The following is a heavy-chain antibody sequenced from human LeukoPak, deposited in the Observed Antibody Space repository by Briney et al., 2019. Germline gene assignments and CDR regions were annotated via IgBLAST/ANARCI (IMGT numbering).Heavy chain of an antibody. CDR3: ASLIAGRPFDP. CDR2: IYYSGSA. V-gene: IGHV4-39*01. Sequence: MPSETLSLTCTVSAGSISSNNYYWGWIRPPPGKGLEWIGSIYYSGSAYHNPSLKSRVTMSVDTSKNQFSLKLSSVTAADTAVYFCASLIAGRPFDPWGQGTLVTVSS. J-gene: IGHJ5*02. D-gene: IGHD6-6*01. CDR1: AGSISSNNYY.